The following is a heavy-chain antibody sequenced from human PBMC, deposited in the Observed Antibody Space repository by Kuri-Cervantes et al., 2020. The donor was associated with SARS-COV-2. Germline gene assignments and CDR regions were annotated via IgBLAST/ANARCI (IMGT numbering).Heavy chain of an antibody. D-gene: IGHD1-26*01. CDR2: IYHSGST. CDR3: ARGQWGLPFDY. Sequence: SETLSLTCTVSGGSISSSSYYWGWIRQPPGKGLEWIGSIYHSGSTYYNPSLKSRVTISVDTSKNQFSLKLSSVTAADTAVYYCARGQWGLPFDYWGQGTLVTVSS. J-gene: IGHJ4*02. V-gene: IGHV4-39*07. CDR1: GGSISSSSYY.